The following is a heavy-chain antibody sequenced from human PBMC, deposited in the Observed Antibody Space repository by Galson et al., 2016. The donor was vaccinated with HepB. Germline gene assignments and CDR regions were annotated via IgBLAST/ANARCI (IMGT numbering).Heavy chain of an antibody. J-gene: IGHJ4*02. CDR3: AREGVLIRVFDY. D-gene: IGHD3-3*01. CDR1: GGSISSGGYY. CDR2: IHYSGTT. Sequence: TLSLTCTVSGGSISSGGYYWSWIRQHPGKGLEWIGYIHYSGTTYYNPSLKSRVTISVDTSTNQFSLKLSSVTAADTAVYYCAREGVLIRVFDYWGQGTLVTVSS. V-gene: IGHV4-31*03.